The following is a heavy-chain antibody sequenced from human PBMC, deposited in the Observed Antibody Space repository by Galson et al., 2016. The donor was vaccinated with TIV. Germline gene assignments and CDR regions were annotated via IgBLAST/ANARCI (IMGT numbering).Heavy chain of an antibody. D-gene: IGHD3-10*01. CDR1: GDSVSSNSAA. J-gene: IGHJ3*01. CDR2: TYCRSRCYY. V-gene: IGHV6-1*01. CDR3: ARAAGRNGATCHATCESFDF. Sequence: CAISGDSVSSNSAARNWIRPSPSRGLEWLGRTYCRSRCYYDYAVSVKSRITIESDTSKNQFSLQLNSVTSEDTAVYYCARAAGRNGATCHATCESFDFWGQGTKVTVSS.